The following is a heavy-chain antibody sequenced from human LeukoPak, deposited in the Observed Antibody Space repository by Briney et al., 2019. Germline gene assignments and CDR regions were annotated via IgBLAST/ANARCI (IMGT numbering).Heavy chain of an antibody. CDR3: AREVVIQAFTI. V-gene: IGHV1-2*04. Sequence: EASVKVSCKASGYTFTGNHVHWVRQAPGQGLEWMGWIDPNNGGTHYAQKFQGWVTMTSDTSISTAYMDLSSLKSDDTAIYYCAREVVIQAFTIWGQGTMVTVS. CDR1: GYTFTGNH. CDR2: IDPNNGGT. D-gene: IGHD2-21*01. J-gene: IGHJ3*02.